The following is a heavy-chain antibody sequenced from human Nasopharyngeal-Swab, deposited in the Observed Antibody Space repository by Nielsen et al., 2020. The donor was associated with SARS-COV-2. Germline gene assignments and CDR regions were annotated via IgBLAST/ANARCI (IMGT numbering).Heavy chain of an antibody. D-gene: IGHD3-3*01. J-gene: IGHJ4*02. CDR2: ISSSGSTI. V-gene: IGHV3-11*01. CDR3: ASHDFWSGYYFDY. CDR1: GFTFSDYY. Sequence: GESLKISCAASGFTFSDYYMSWLRQAPGKGLEWVSYISSSGSTIYYADSVKGRFTISRDNAKNSLYLQMNSLRAEDTAVYYCASHDFWSGYYFDYWGQGTLVTVSS.